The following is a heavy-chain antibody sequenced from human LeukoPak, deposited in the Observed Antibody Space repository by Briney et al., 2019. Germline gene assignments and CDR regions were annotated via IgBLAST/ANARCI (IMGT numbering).Heavy chain of an antibody. Sequence: VSVKVSCKASGYTFSSYAMSWVRQAPGKGLEWVSAISGSGGSTYYADSVKGRFTISRDNSKNTLYLQMNSLRAEDTAVYYCARNDYDSSGYWDYWGQGTLVTVSS. V-gene: IGHV3-23*01. J-gene: IGHJ4*02. CDR3: ARNDYDSSGYWDY. CDR2: ISGSGGST. CDR1: GYTFSSYA. D-gene: IGHD3-22*01.